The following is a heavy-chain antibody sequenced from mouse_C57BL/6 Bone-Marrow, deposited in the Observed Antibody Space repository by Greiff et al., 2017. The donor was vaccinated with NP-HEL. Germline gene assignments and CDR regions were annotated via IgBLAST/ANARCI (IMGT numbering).Heavy chain of an antibody. CDR2: INPYNGGT. J-gene: IGHJ4*01. CDR3: ARSGEDYAMDY. Sequence: EVKLMESGPVLVKPGASVKMSCKASGYTFTDYYMNWVKQSHGKSLEWIGVINPYNGGTSYNQKFKGKATLTVDKSSSTAYMELNSLTSEDSAVYYCARSGEDYAMDYWGQGTSVTVSS. CDR1: GYTFTDYY. D-gene: IGHD3-1*01. V-gene: IGHV1-19*01.